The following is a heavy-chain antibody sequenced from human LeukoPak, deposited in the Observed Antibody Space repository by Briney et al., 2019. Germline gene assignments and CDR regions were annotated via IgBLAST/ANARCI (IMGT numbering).Heavy chain of an antibody. CDR3: PRGRGTTFGDASLGGY. Sequence: SETLSLTCAVYGGSFSGYFWSWLRQPPEKGLEWIVEINHSGSTNYNTSLKSRVTISVDTSKNRFSLNLSSVTAADTAVYYCPRGRGTTFGDASLGGYWGQGTLVTVSS. CDR1: GGSFSGYF. CDR2: INHSGST. J-gene: IGHJ4*02. D-gene: IGHD3-16*01. V-gene: IGHV4-34*01.